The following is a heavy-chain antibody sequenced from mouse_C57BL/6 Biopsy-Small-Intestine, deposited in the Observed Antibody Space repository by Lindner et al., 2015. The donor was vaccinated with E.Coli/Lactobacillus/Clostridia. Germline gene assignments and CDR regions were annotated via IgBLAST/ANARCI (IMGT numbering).Heavy chain of an antibody. CDR1: GYTFTSYV. J-gene: IGHJ4*01. D-gene: IGHD2-4*01. Sequence: VQLQESGPELVKPGASVKMSCKASGYTFTSYVIHWVKQKPGQGLEWIGYINPYYDGTKYNERFKDKATLTSDKSSSTAYMELSSLTSEDSAVYYCARGGNYDRSPEDYWGQGTSITVSS. V-gene: IGHV1-14*01. CDR2: INPYYDGT. CDR3: ARGGNYDRSPEDY.